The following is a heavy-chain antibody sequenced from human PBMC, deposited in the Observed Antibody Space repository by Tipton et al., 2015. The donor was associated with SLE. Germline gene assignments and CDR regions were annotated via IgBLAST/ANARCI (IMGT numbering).Heavy chain of an antibody. Sequence: SLRLSCAASGFTFSSYSMNWVRQAPGKGLEWVGFIRSKAYGGTTEYAASVKGRFTISRDDSKSIAYLQMNSLKTEDTAVYYCTRDLEYSSSLGFDYWGQGTLVTVSS. V-gene: IGHV3-49*04. CDR2: IRSKAYGGTT. CDR3: TRDLEYSSSLGFDY. J-gene: IGHJ4*02. D-gene: IGHD6-6*01. CDR1: GFTFSSYS.